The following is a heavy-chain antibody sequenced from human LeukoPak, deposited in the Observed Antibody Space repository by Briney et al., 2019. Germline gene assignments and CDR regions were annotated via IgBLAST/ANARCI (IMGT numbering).Heavy chain of an antibody. Sequence: KAGGSLRLSCATSGVDFVKAWMSWVRQATGKGLEWVGRIKRITDDGATDYAAPVKGRFIISRDDSKNTVFLQMNSLKSEDTGVYYCTTDFGDYEAYWGQGTLVTVSS. CDR2: IKRITDDGAT. V-gene: IGHV3-15*01. D-gene: IGHD4-17*01. CDR1: GVDFVKAW. J-gene: IGHJ4*02. CDR3: TTDFGDYEAY.